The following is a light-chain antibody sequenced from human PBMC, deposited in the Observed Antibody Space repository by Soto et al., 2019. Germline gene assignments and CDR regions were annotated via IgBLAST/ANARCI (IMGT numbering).Light chain of an antibody. CDR3: QQYSDYSPYT. CDR2: AAS. Sequence: DIQMTQSPSTLSASVGDRVTSTCRASQIINNWLAWYQQKPGKAPSLLIYAASNLEAGVPSRFSGSASGTEFTLTISSLQPDDFATYYCQQYSDYSPYTFGQGTKLEIK. V-gene: IGKV1-5*01. J-gene: IGKJ2*01. CDR1: QIINNW.